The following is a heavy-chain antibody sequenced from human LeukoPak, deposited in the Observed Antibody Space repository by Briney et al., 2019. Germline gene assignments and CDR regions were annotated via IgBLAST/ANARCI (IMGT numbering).Heavy chain of an antibody. Sequence: ASVKVSCKSSGYTFTSYGISWVRPAPGQGLAWMGWISAYNGNTNYAQKLQGRVTMTTDTSTSTAYMELRSLRSDDTAVYYCARDLAYYDFWSGTTPFDYWGQGTLVTVSS. CDR1: GYTFTSYG. CDR2: ISAYNGNT. CDR3: ARDLAYYDFWSGTTPFDY. J-gene: IGHJ4*02. D-gene: IGHD3-3*01. V-gene: IGHV1-18*01.